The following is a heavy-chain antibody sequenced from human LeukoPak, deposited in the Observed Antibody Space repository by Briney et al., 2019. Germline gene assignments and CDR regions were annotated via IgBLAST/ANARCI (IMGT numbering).Heavy chain of an antibody. V-gene: IGHV4-30-4*08. D-gene: IGHD6-13*01. Sequence: SETLSLTCTVSGGSISSGDYYWSWIRQPPGKGLEWIGYIYYSGSTYYNPSLKSRVTISVDTSKNQFSLKLSSVTAADTAVYYCARGSDSSSWFRMYYFDYWGRGTLVTVSS. CDR2: IYYSGST. J-gene: IGHJ4*02. CDR1: GGSISSGDYY. CDR3: ARGSDSSSWFRMYYFDY.